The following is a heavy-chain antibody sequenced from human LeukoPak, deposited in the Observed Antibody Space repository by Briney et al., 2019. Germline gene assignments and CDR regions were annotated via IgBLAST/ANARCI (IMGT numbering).Heavy chain of an antibody. CDR2: ISAYNGNT. Sequence: ASVKVSCKASGYTFTSYGISWERQAPGQGLEWMGWISAYNGNTNYAQKLQGRVTMTTDTSTSTTYMELRSLRSDDTAVYYCARIYDFWSGYYNLDYWGQGTLVTVSS. J-gene: IGHJ4*02. CDR1: GYTFTSYG. V-gene: IGHV1-18*01. CDR3: ARIYDFWSGYYNLDY. D-gene: IGHD3-3*01.